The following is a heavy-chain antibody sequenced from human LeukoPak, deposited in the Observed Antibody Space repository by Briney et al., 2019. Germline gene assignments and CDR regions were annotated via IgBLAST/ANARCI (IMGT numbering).Heavy chain of an antibody. D-gene: IGHD3-22*01. J-gene: IGHJ1*01. Sequence: EASVKVSCKASGYSFSSYVIIWVRQAPGQGPRWMGWISAYNGNRNYAQNLQGRVTMTTDTSAITPYMEPRSLRSDDTAVYYCARDGVGYYDSSGYYYFQHWGQGTLVTVSS. CDR2: ISAYNGNR. CDR1: GYSFSSYV. CDR3: ARDGVGYYDSSGYYYFQH. V-gene: IGHV1-18*01.